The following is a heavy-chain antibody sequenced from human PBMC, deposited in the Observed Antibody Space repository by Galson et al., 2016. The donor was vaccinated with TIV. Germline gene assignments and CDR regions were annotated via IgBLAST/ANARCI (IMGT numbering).Heavy chain of an antibody. D-gene: IGHD4-23*01. J-gene: IGHJ3*01. V-gene: IGHV3-23*01. Sequence: SLRLSCATSGFTFSTYAMNWVRQAPGKGLEWVSGIVGTGGTTYYADSVKGPFTISRDNSKNTLYLQMNSLRAEDTAVYYCAKRKNYGGDAFDLWGQGTLVTVSS. CDR1: GFTFSTYA. CDR2: IVGTGGTT. CDR3: AKRKNYGGDAFDL.